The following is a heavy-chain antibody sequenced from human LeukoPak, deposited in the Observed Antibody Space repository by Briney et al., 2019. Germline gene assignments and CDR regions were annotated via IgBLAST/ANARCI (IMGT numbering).Heavy chain of an antibody. Sequence: GGSLRLSCAASGFTFDDYGMHGVRQAPGKGLEWVSLISGDGGSTYYADSVKGRFTISRDNSKNSLYLQMNSLGTEDTALYYCATSDIAAHYEYWGQGTLVTVSS. D-gene: IGHD2-21*01. CDR2: ISGDGGST. V-gene: IGHV3-43*02. CDR1: GFTFDDYG. CDR3: ATSDIAAHYEY. J-gene: IGHJ4*02.